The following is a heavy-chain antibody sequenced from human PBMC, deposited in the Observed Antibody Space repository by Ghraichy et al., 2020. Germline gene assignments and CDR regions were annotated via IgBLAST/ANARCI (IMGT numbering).Heavy chain of an antibody. CDR3: VRVGHCSGSGCQGRDWFDP. V-gene: IGHV3-7*01. J-gene: IGHJ5*02. Sequence: GGSLRLSCAASGFSFTDYWIIWVRQAPGKGLECVANIKHDGSATNYVDSVKGRFTISRDNAQNSVFLQMNSLGAEDTAVYYCVRVGHCSGSGCQGRDWFDPWGQGTLVTVSS. CDR2: IKHDGSAT. D-gene: IGHD6-19*01. CDR1: GFSFTDYW.